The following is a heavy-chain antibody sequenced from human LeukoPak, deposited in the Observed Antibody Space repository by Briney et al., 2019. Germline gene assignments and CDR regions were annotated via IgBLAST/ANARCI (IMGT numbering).Heavy chain of an antibody. D-gene: IGHD4-17*01. CDR1: GFTFSSYG. J-gene: IGHJ1*01. Sequence: KSGGSLRLSCAASGFTFSSYGMHWVRQAPGKGLEWVSSISSSSSYIYYADSVKGRFTISRDNAKNSLYLQMNSLRAEDTAVYYCARDHGDHINAEYLQHWGQGTLVTVSS. V-gene: IGHV3-21*01. CDR3: ARDHGDHINAEYLQH. CDR2: ISSSSSYI.